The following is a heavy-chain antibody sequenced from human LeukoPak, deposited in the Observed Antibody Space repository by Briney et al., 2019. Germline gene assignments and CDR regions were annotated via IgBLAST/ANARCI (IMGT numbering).Heavy chain of an antibody. CDR1: GFTFSNAW. V-gene: IGHV3-15*01. CDR2: IKSKTDGGTT. J-gene: IGHJ4*02. Sequence: TGGSLRLSCAASGFTFSNAWMSWVRQAPGKGLEWVGRIKSKTDGGTTNYVAPVKGRFTISRDDSKNILFLQMNSLKTEDTAVYYCTTRPSPYMAPHPFDYWGQGTLVTVSS. CDR3: TTRPSPYMAPHPFDY. D-gene: IGHD1-14*01.